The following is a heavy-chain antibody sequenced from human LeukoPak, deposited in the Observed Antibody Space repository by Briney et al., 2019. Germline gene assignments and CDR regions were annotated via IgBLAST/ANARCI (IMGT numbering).Heavy chain of an antibody. CDR2: INQDGSET. V-gene: IGHV3-7*01. Sequence: PVRSPRLSWAASGVTVSSGWMKWSRKAPGKGLEWVAKINQDGSETYYVDSVKGRFTISRDNAKNSLYLQMTSLRHEDTAVYYCTRDGPGPDYCSGGYCYSLHWGQGALVTVSS. CDR3: TRDGPGPDYCSGGYCYSLH. CDR1: GVTVSSGW. J-gene: IGHJ4*02. D-gene: IGHD2-15*01.